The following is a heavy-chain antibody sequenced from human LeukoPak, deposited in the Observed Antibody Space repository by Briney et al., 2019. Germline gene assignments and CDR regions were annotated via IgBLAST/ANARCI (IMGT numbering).Heavy chain of an antibody. CDR1: GGTFSSYA. Sequence: SVKVSCKASGGTFSSYAISWVRQAPGQGLEWMGGIIPIFGTANYAQKFQGRVTITADESTSTAYMELSSLKSEDTAVYYCARGKPTFNYYDSSAYYSFYFDYWGQGTLSPSPQ. J-gene: IGHJ4*02. CDR2: IIPIFGTA. D-gene: IGHD3-22*01. CDR3: ARGKPTFNYYDSSAYYSFYFDY. V-gene: IGHV1-69*13.